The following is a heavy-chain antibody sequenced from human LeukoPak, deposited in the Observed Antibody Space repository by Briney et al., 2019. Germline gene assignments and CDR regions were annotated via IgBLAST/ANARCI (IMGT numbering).Heavy chain of an antibody. D-gene: IGHD1-26*01. CDR2: IYYSGST. CDR3: ARHGVGATHEGGPFDY. V-gene: IGHV4-39*01. Sequence: PSETLSLTCTVSGGSISSSRYYWGWIRQPPGKGLEWIGSIYYSGSTYYNPSLKSRVTISVDTSKNQFSLKLSSVTAADTAVYYCARHGVGATHEGGPFDYWGQGTLVTVSS. J-gene: IGHJ4*02. CDR1: GGSISSSRYY.